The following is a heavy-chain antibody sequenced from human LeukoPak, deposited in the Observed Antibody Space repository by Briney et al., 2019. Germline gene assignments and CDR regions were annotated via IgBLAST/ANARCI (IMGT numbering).Heavy chain of an antibody. CDR3: ASSRPFGVWGYYMDV. J-gene: IGHJ6*03. V-gene: IGHV3-30*02. D-gene: IGHD3-10*01. CDR2: IRYDGSNK. Sequence: PGGSLRLSCAASGFTFSSYGMHWVRQAPGKGLEWVAFIRYDGSNKYYADSVKGRFTISRDNSKNTLYLHVNSLRPEDTAVYYCASSRPFGVWGYYMDVWGKGTTVTISS. CDR1: GFTFSSYG.